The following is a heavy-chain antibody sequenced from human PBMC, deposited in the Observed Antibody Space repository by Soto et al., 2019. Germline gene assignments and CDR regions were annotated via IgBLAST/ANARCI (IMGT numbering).Heavy chain of an antibody. CDR3: AKTLYYYDSSGYQ. CDR1: GFTFSSYA. Sequence: EVQLLESGGGLVQPGGSLRLSCAASGFTFSSYAMSWVRQAPGKGLAWVSAIGGSGGSTYYADSVKGRFTISRDNSKNTLYLQMNSLRDEDTAVYYCAKTLYYYDSSGYQWGQGTLVTVSS. V-gene: IGHV3-23*01. CDR2: IGGSGGST. J-gene: IGHJ4*02. D-gene: IGHD3-22*01.